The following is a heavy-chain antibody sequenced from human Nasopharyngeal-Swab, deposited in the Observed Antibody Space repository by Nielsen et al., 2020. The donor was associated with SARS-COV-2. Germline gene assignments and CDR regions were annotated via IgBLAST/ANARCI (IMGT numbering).Heavy chain of an antibody. CDR2: IGASAGTT. J-gene: IGHJ5*02. CDR3: TRSAPYCSGGSCNPPYNWFDP. Sequence: WVRQAPGQGLEWMGVIGASAGTTTYAQNFQGRVTMTRDTSTSTVYMELSSPASEDTTVYYCTRSAPYCSGGSCNPPYNWFDPWGQGTLVTVSS. D-gene: IGHD2-15*01. V-gene: IGHV1-46*01.